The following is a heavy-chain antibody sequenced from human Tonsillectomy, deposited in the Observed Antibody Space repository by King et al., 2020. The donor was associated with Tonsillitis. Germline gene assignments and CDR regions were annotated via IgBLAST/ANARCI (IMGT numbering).Heavy chain of an antibody. CDR1: GGTFSSYA. Sequence: VQLVQSGAEVKKPGSSVKVSCKASGGTFSSYAISWVRQAPGQGLEWMGGIIPIFGTANYAQKFQGRVTITADESTSTAYMELSSLRSEDTAVYYCARDYVDYDFWSGYYTVGAFDIWGQGTMVTVSS. CDR3: ARDYVDYDFWSGYYTVGAFDI. CDR2: IIPIFGTA. D-gene: IGHD3-3*01. V-gene: IGHV1-69*12. J-gene: IGHJ3*02.